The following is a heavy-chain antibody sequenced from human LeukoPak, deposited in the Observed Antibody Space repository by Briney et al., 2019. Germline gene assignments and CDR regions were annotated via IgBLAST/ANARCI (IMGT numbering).Heavy chain of an antibody. J-gene: IGHJ5*02. V-gene: IGHV1-18*01. D-gene: IGHD2-8*01. CDR1: GYTFTSYG. CDR3: ARDLTYGEVTWFDP. Sequence: ASVKVSCKASGYTFTSYGISWVRQAPGQGLEWMGWISAYNGNTNYAQKVQGRVTMTTDTSTSTAYMELRSLRSDDTAVYYCARDLTYGEVTWFDPWGQGTLVTVSS. CDR2: ISAYNGNT.